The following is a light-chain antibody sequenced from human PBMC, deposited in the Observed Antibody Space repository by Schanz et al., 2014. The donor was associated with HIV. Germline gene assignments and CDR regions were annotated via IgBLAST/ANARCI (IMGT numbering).Light chain of an antibody. CDR1: QSVSNRY. Sequence: EIVLTQSPGTLSLSPGERVTLSCRASQSVSNRYLAWYQQRPGQAPRLLIYGASSRATGIPDRFSGSGSGTDFTLTVNRLEAEDFATYYCQQYDSYPLTFGGGTTVDIK. CDR2: GAS. J-gene: IGKJ4*01. V-gene: IGKV3-20*01. CDR3: QQYDSYPLT.